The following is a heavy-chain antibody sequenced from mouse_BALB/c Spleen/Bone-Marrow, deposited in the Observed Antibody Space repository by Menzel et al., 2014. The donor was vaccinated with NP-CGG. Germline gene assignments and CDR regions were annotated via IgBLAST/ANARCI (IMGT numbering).Heavy chain of an antibody. CDR3: AIYFYFDY. CDR2: IDPANGNA. J-gene: IGHJ2*01. D-gene: IGHD2-3*01. Sequence: VQLKESGAELVEPGASGRVSCTASGLKIKNTYMHWGEKRPDQGLEWIGRIDPANGNAKHDPKFQGKAAITADTSSNTTYLQLSSLTSEDTAVYYCAIYFYFDYWGQGTTLTVSS. V-gene: IGHV14-3*02. CDR1: GLKIKNTY.